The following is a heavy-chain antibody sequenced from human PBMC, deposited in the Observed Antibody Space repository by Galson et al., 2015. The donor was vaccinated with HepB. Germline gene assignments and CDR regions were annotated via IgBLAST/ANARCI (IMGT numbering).Heavy chain of an antibody. CDR3: AKDREYSSSGGWFDP. V-gene: IGHV3-30*18. CDR1: GFTFSSYW. Sequence: SLRLSCAASGFTFSSYWMSWVRQAPGKGLEWVAVISYDGSNKYYADSVKGRFTISRDNSKNTLYLQMNSLRAEDTAVYYCAKDREYSSSGGWFDPWGQGTLVTVSS. D-gene: IGHD6-13*01. CDR2: ISYDGSNK. J-gene: IGHJ5*02.